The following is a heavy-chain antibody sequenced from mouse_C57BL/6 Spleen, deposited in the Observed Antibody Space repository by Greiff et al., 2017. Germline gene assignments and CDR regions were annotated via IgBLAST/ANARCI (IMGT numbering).Heavy chain of an antibody. D-gene: IGHD2-1*01. CDR2: ISYDGSN. J-gene: IGHJ1*03. V-gene: IGHV3-6*01. CDR1: GYSITSGYY. CDR3: ASPYGNYGYWYFDV. Sequence: EVQLVESGPGLVKPSQSLSLTCSVTGYSITSGYYWNWIRQFPGNKLEWMGYISYDGSNNYNPSLKNRISITRDTSKNQFFLKLNSVTTEDTATYYCASPYGNYGYWYFDVWGTGTTVTVSS.